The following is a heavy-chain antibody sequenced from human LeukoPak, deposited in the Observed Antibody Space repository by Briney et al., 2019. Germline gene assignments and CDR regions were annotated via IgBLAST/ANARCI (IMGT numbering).Heavy chain of an antibody. D-gene: IGHD3-9*01. CDR3: ARLWILSGYSPHYFDY. Sequence: SETLSLTCTVSGVTISSSSYCWGWQRQPQGKGLEWTGSICYSGSTYYDPSLKSLATISVDTSNNPFFLMINSMTATDTAVYYCARLWILSGYSPHYFDYGGQGTLVTVSS. CDR2: ICYSGST. V-gene: IGHV4-39*01. J-gene: IGHJ4*02. CDR1: GVTISSSSYC.